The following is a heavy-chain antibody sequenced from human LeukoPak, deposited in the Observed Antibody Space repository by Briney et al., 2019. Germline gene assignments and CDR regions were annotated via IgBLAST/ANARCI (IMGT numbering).Heavy chain of an antibody. V-gene: IGHV3-23*01. CDR1: GFTFSRYE. CDR2: IGGPGFTT. J-gene: IGHJ4*02. CDR3: AKGTLTKTHGISWDPFDY. D-gene: IGHD6-13*01. Sequence: GGSLRLSCAASGFTFSRYEMSLVRQAPGKGLDWVSAIGGPGFTTVYADSVKGRFTISRDNSQNTLYLQMNSLRAEDTAVYYCAKGTLTKTHGISWDPFDYWGQGTLVTVSS.